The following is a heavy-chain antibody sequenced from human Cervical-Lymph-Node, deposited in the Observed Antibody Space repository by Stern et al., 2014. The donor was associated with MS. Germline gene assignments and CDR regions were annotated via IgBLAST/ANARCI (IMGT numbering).Heavy chain of an antibody. CDR1: GFTFSSYG. CDR3: ARGDSSSPLEY. Sequence: VQLVESGGGVVQPGRSLRLSCAASGFTFSSYGMHWVRQTPGKGLAWVAVIWDDGSNKYYADSVKGRFTISRDNSENTLYLQMNSLRAEDTAVYYCARGDSSSPLEYWGQGTLVTVSS. CDR2: IWDDGSNK. D-gene: IGHD6-6*01. V-gene: IGHV3-33*01. J-gene: IGHJ4*02.